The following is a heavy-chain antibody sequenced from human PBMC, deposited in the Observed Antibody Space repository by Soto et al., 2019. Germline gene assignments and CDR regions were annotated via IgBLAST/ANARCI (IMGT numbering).Heavy chain of an antibody. CDR2: ISAYNGNT. CDR1: GYTFTSYG. J-gene: IGHJ1*01. V-gene: IGHV1-18*01. D-gene: IGHD6-13*01. Sequence: ASVKVSCKASGYTFTSYGISWVRQAPGQGLEWMGWISAYNGNTNYAQKLQGRVTMTTDTSTSTAYMELRSLRSDDTAVYYCARDPSSHAAGTVYFQHWGQGTLVTVSS. CDR3: ARDPSSHAAGTVYFQH.